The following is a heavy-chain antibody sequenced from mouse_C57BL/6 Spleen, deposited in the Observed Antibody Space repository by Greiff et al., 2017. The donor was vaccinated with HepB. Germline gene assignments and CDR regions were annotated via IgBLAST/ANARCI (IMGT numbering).Heavy chain of an antibody. CDR2: IYPRSGNT. CDR3: AKRCYRNTYSCFDV. V-gene: IGHV1-81*01. Sequence: VQLQQSGAELARPGASVKLSCKASGYTFTSYGISWVKQRTGQGLEWIGEIYPRSGNTYYNEKFKGKATLTADKSSSTAYMELRSQTSEDSAVYFCAKRCYRNTYSCFDVWGTGTTVTVTA. CDR1: GYTFTSYG. D-gene: IGHD2-1*01. J-gene: IGHJ1*03.